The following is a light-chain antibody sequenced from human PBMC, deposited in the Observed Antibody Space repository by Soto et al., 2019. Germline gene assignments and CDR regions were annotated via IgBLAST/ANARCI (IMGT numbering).Light chain of an antibody. Sequence: EIVFTQSPATLSVSPGERATLSCRASQSVSSYLAWYQQKPGQAPRLIIYGASNRATGIPARFSGSGSGTEFTLTISSLQSEDVAVYYCQQYNNWPRTFGQGTKVDIK. CDR3: QQYNNWPRT. J-gene: IGKJ1*01. CDR2: GAS. V-gene: IGKV3D-15*01. CDR1: QSVSSY.